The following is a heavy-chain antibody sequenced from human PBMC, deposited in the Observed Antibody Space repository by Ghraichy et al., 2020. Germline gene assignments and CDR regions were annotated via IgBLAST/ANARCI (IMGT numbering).Heavy chain of an antibody. J-gene: IGHJ2*01. D-gene: IGHD2-15*01. Sequence: GGSLRLSCAASGFTFSSYSMNWVRQAPGKGLEWVSSISSSSSYIYYADSVKGRFTISRDNAKNSLYLQMNSLRAEDTAVYYCARRKRAADAHWYFDLWGRGTLVTVSS. CDR1: GFTFSSYS. V-gene: IGHV3-21*01. CDR3: ARRKRAADAHWYFDL. CDR2: ISSSSSYI.